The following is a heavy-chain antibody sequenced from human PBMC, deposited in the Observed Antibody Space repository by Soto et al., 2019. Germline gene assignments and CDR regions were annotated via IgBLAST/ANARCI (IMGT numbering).Heavy chain of an antibody. CDR2: MNPNSGNT. CDR1: GYTFTSYD. D-gene: IGHD3-3*01. CDR3: RTSFWSGYSYGMDV. J-gene: IGHJ6*02. Sequence: GASVKVSCKASGYTFTSYDINWVRQATGQGLEWMGWMNPNSGNTGYAQKFQGRVTMTRNTSISTAYMELNSLKTEDTAVYYCRTSFWSGYSYGMDVWGQGTTVTVSS. V-gene: IGHV1-8*01.